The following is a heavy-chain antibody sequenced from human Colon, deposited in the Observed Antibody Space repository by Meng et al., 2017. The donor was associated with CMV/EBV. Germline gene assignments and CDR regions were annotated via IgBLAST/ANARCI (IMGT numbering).Heavy chain of an antibody. D-gene: IGHD3-10*01. CDR2: IKEDGRGQ. V-gene: IGHV3-7*01. CDR1: GFTFNTFW. Sequence: GESLKISCAASGFTFNTFWMTWVRQAPGKGLEWVANIKEDGRGQWYVDSVKGRFTISRDNAKNSLYLQMNSLRAEDTAVYYCARSRGGYWGQGTLVTVSS. J-gene: IGHJ4*02. CDR3: ARSRGGY.